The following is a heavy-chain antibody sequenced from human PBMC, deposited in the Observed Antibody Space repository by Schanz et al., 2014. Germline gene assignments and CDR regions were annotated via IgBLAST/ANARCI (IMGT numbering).Heavy chain of an antibody. Sequence: QVQLVQSGAEVKKPGASMKVSCKASGYTFTTYYMLWVRQAPGQGLEWMGIIPSLGLAKYEQKFQDKVTITADTSTTTAYMELSGLRSEDTAVYYCARDRLECGAECYSVEVCAIWGEGILVIVSS. J-gene: IGHJ4*02. D-gene: IGHD2-21*01. CDR3: ARDRLECGAECYSVEVCAI. CDR2: IIPSLGLA. CDR1: GYTFTTYY. V-gene: IGHV1-69*09.